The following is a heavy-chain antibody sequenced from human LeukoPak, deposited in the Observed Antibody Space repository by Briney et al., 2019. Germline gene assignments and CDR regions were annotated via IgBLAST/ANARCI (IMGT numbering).Heavy chain of an antibody. CDR1: GFTFTNAW. J-gene: IGHJ4*02. V-gene: IGHV3-15*01. CDR3: LSEWLFRF. D-gene: IGHD3-3*01. CDR2: IKSKSDGGAI. Sequence: GGSLRLSCSASGFTFTNAWMSWVRQAPGKGLEWVGRIKSKSDGGAIEYAAPVKGRFTISRDDSENMFYLQMNSLKTEDTAVYYCLSEWLFRFWGQGTLVTVSS.